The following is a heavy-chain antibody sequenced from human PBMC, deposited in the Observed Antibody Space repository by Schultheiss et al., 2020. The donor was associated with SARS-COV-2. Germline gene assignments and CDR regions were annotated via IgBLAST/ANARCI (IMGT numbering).Heavy chain of an antibody. CDR3: ARGRILGYSSSSLDY. CDR2: ISVYNGNT. Sequence: ASVKVSCKASGYPFSSYGINWVRQAPGQGLEWMGWISVYNGNTDYAQKFQGRVTITADESTSTAYMELSSLRSEDTAVYYCARGRILGYSSSSLDYWGQGTLVTVSS. V-gene: IGHV1-18*01. CDR1: GYPFSSYG. J-gene: IGHJ4*02. D-gene: IGHD6-6*01.